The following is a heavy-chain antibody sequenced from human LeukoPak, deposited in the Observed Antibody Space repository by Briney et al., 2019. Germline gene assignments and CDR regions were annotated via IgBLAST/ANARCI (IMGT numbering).Heavy chain of an antibody. J-gene: IGHJ4*02. CDR3: ARDYYSRFDY. Sequence: GGSLRLSCAASGFTLSRYGMNCVRQAPGKGLVWVSRINSEGSSTTYADSVKGRFTISRDNAKNTLILQMNSLRAEDTAVYYCARDYYSRFDYWGQGTLVTVSS. V-gene: IGHV3-74*01. CDR2: INSEGSST. D-gene: IGHD3-22*01. CDR1: GFTLSRYG.